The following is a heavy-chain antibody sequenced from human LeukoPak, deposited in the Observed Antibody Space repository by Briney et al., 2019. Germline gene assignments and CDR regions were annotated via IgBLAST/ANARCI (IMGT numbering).Heavy chain of an antibody. V-gene: IGHV4-31*03. J-gene: IGHJ4*02. CDR3: ARAYYHDNSATIKYFDS. Sequence: PSETLSLTCSVSGASISGGYYYWSWVRQHPGKGLEWIGYIYYSGSTYYNPSLQSRLTISVDTSKNQFSLKLSAVTAADTAVYYCARAYYHDNSATIKYFDSWGQGTLVAVSS. D-gene: IGHD3-22*01. CDR2: IYYSGST. CDR1: GASISGGYYY.